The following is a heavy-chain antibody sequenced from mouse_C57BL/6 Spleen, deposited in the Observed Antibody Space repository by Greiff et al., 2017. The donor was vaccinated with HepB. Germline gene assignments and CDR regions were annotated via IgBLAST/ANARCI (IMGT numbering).Heavy chain of an antibody. J-gene: IGHJ4*01. CDR2: IYPGDGDT. CDR1: GYAFSSYW. V-gene: IGHV1-80*01. D-gene: IGHD1-1*01. CDR3: ARWYYGTNYYAMDY. Sequence: VKLMGSGAELVKPGASVKISCKASGYAFSSYWMNWVKQRPGKGLEWIGQIYPGDGDTNYNGKFKGKATLTADKSSSTAYMQLSSLTSEDSAVYFCARWYYGTNYYAMDYWGQGTSVTVSS.